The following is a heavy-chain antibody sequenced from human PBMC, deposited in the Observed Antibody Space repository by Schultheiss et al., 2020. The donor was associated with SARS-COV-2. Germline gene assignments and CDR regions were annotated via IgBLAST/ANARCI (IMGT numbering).Heavy chain of an antibody. Sequence: GSLRLSCAVYGGSFSGYYWSWIRQPPGKGLEWIGEINHSGSTNYNPSLKSRVTISVDTSKNQFSLKLSSVTAADTAVYYCARAPIGYYYYGMDVWGQGTTVTVSS. CDR3: ARAPIGYYYYGMDV. CDR1: GGSFSGYY. CDR2: INHSGST. J-gene: IGHJ6*02. V-gene: IGHV4-34*01.